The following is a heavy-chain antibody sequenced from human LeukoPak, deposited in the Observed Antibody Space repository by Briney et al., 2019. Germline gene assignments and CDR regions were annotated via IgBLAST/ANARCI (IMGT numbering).Heavy chain of an antibody. CDR2: IYTSGST. CDR3: ARERRITIFGVVGDAFDI. CDR1: GGSNSSGSYY. V-gene: IGHV4-61*02. D-gene: IGHD3-3*01. Sequence: SETLSLTCTVSGGSNSSGSYYWSWIRQPAGKGLEWIGRIYTSGSTNYSPSLKSRVTISVDTSKNQFSLKLSSVTAADTAVYYCARERRITIFGVVGDAFDIWGQGTMVTVSS. J-gene: IGHJ3*02.